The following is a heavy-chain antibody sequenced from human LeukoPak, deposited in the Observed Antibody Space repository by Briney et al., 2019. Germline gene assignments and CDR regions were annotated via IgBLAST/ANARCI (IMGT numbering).Heavy chain of an antibody. CDR1: GGSISSGSYY. J-gene: IGHJ4*02. D-gene: IGHD1-14*01. V-gene: IGHV4-39*07. Sequence: SETLSLTCTVSGGSISSGSYYWSWIRQPPGKGLEWIGEINHSGSTNYNPSLKSRVTISVDTSKNQFSLKLSSVTAADTAVYYCARGRTLRYWGQGTLVTVSS. CDR3: ARGRTLRY. CDR2: INHSGST.